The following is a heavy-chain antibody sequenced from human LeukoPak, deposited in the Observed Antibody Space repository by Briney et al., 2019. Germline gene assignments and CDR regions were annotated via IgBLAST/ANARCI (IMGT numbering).Heavy chain of an antibody. D-gene: IGHD4-17*01. V-gene: IGHV3-11*01. CDR3: ARDRLRSDAFDI. CDR2: ISSSGSTI. CDR1: GFTFSDYY. Sequence: PGGPLRLSCAASGFTFSDYYMSWIRQAPGKGLEWVSYISSSGSTIYYADSVKGRFTISRDNAKNSLYLQMNSLRAEDTAVYYCARDRLRSDAFDIWGQGTMVTVSS. J-gene: IGHJ3*02.